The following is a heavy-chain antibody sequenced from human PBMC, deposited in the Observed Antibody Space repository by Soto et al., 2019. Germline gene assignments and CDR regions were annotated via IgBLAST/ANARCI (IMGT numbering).Heavy chain of an antibody. CDR3: ARDEAVAGSNWFDP. V-gene: IGHV3-21*01. D-gene: IGHD6-19*01. J-gene: IGHJ5*02. Sequence: PGGSLRLSCAASGFTFSSYSMNWVRQAPGKGLEWVSSISSSSSYIYYADSVKGRFTISRDNAKNSLYLQINSLRAEDTAVYYCARDEAVAGSNWFDPWGQGTLVTVSS. CDR2: ISSSSSYI. CDR1: GFTFSSYS.